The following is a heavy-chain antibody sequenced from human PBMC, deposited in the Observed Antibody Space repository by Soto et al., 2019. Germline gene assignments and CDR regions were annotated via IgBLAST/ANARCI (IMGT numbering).Heavy chain of an antibody. CDR3: ARDSSKYYYDSSGYLFDY. CDR2: INPSGGST. D-gene: IGHD3-22*01. J-gene: IGHJ4*02. CDR1: GYTFTSYY. Sequence: GASVKVSCKASGYTFTSYYMHWVRQAPGQGLEWMGIINPSGGSTSYAQKFQGRVTMTRDTSTSTVYMELSSLRSEDTAVYYCARDSSKYYYDSSGYLFDYLGQGTLVTVSS. V-gene: IGHV1-46*01.